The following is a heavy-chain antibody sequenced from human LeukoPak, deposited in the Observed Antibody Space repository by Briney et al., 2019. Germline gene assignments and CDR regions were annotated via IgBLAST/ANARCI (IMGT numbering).Heavy chain of an antibody. CDR1: AFSITNGYF. D-gene: IGHD4-11*01. J-gene: IGHJ4*02. Sequence: SETLSLTCTVSAFSITNGYFWGWIRQPPGKGLEWIGSIYHSGTTYYNPSLKSRATISVDTSRNESFLRLTSVSAADTAVYYCARPPDSSDYGAAFDIWGQGILVTVSS. CDR2: IYHSGTT. V-gene: IGHV4-38-2*02. CDR3: ARPPDSSDYGAAFDI.